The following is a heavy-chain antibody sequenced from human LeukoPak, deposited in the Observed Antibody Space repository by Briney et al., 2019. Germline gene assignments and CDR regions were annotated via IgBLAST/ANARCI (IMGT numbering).Heavy chain of an antibody. Sequence: SETLSLTCTVSGGSISSRTYYWGWIRQPPGKGLEWIGSIYYTGGTYSNPSLKSRFTTSLDTSKNQFSLKVSSVTAADTAIYYCTGELAGTTVHYWGQGTLVTVSS. CDR2: IYYTGGT. D-gene: IGHD1-7*01. J-gene: IGHJ4*02. CDR1: GGSISSRTYY. CDR3: TGELAGTTVHY. V-gene: IGHV4-39*07.